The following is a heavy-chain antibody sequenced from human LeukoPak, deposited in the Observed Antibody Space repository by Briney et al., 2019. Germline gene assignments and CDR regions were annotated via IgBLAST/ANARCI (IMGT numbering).Heavy chain of an antibody. D-gene: IGHD3-22*01. V-gene: IGHV4-4*08. CDR2: IYNSETS. CDR1: GGSMSNYY. Sequence: SETLSLTCAVSGGSMSNYYWNWIRQPPGKTLEWIGYIYNSETSMYNPSLKTRVSISADTSKKQFSLTLNSVTAALLLLYYCARETPLRYYYDSSGIGFDYWGQGALVIVSS. J-gene: IGHJ4*02. CDR3: ARETPLRYYYDSSGIGFDY.